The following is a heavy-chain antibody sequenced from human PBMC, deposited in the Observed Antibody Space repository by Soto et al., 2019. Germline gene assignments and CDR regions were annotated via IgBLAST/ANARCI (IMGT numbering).Heavy chain of an antibody. CDR3: ARHHGSPGSYFGLDV. D-gene: IGHD6-13*01. Sequence: XGSLKISCKGCGYSFTSYWINWVRQMPGRGLEWMGIIYPGDSDTRYSPSFQGQVTISADKSIDTAYLQWRSLKASDTAVYYCARHHGSPGSYFGLDVWGQGTTVTVSS. V-gene: IGHV5-51*01. CDR2: IYPGDSDT. CDR1: GYSFTSYW. J-gene: IGHJ6*02.